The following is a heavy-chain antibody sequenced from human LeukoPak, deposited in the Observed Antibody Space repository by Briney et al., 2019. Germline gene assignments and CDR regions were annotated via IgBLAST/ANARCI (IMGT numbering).Heavy chain of an antibody. D-gene: IGHD3-22*01. CDR3: ARQEIEVDDAFDS. V-gene: IGHV6-1*01. CDR1: GDTVSRNTAA. J-gene: IGHJ3*02. Sequence: SQTLSLTCAISGDTVSRNTAAWNWITQSPSRGLEWLGRTYHRSKWYNDYAVSVKSRITVNPDTSKNQFSLQLKSVTREDTAVYFCARQEIEVDDAFDSWVQGTMASVCS. CDR2: TYHRSKWYN.